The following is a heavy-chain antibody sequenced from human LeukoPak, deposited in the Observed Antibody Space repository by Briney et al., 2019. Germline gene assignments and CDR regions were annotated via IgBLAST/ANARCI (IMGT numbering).Heavy chain of an antibody. CDR3: ARQGPMVFDGSGYTDY. CDR2: IYPGDSNI. V-gene: IGHV5-51*01. J-gene: IGHJ4*02. D-gene: IGHD3-22*01. Sequence: GESLKISCQTSGYIFTDYWIGWVRQMPGKGLEWMGIIYPGDSNIKYSPSFQGHVTISVDKSISTAYLQWSSLKASDTAMYFCARQGPMVFDGSGYTDYWGQGTLVTVSS. CDR1: GYIFTDYW.